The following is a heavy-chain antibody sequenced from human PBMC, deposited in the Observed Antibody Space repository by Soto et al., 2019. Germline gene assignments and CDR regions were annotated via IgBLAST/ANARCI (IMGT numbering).Heavy chain of an antibody. Sequence: TLSLTGTVAGGSISSGGYFWSWIRQHPGKGLEWIGYIYYTGSTYYNPSLKSRVTMSVDTSKNQFSLRVSSVTAADTAVYYCARGPDYYDNSGMTFHVWGQGTMVTVSS. V-gene: IGHV4-31*02. D-gene: IGHD3-22*01. CDR3: ARGPDYYDNSGMTFHV. CDR1: GGSISSGGYF. J-gene: IGHJ3*01. CDR2: IYYTGST.